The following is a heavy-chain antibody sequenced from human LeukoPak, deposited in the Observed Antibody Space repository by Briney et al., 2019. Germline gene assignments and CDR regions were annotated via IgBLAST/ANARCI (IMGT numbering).Heavy chain of an antibody. D-gene: IGHD2-21*01. CDR1: GFTFSSYA. V-gene: IGHV3-23*01. Sequence: GGSLRLSCAASGFTFSSYAMSWVRQAPGKGLEWVSAISGSGGSTYYADSVKSRFTISRDNSKNTLYLQMNSLRAEDTAVYYCAKERDPVVVIAMGYFDYWGQGTLVTVSS. CDR3: AKERDPVVVIAMGYFDY. J-gene: IGHJ4*02. CDR2: ISGSGGST.